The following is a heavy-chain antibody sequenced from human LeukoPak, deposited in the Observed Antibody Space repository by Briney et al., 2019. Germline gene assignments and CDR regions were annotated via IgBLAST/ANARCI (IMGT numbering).Heavy chain of an antibody. J-gene: IGHJ5*02. V-gene: IGHV3-53*04. Sequence: GGSLRLSCAASGFTLSTNYMSWVRQAPGKGLEWVSVIYSGGSTYYADSVKGRFTISRHNSKNTLYLHMNSLRGEGTGVYYCARFDPVWGFDPWGQGTLVTVS. CDR3: ARFDPVWGFDP. CDR1: GFTLSTNY. D-gene: IGHD3-16*01. CDR2: IYSGGST.